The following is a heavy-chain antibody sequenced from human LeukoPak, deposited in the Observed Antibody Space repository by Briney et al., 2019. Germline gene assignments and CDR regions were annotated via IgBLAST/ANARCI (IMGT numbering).Heavy chain of an antibody. D-gene: IGHD1-26*01. Sequence: PSETLPLTCTVSGGSISSYYWNWIRQPPGKGLEWIGYIYYSGSTNYNPSLKSRVTISVDTSKNRFSLKLSSVTAADTAVYYCARGPTLGGGGIWGQGTMVTVSS. J-gene: IGHJ3*02. CDR1: GGSISSYY. V-gene: IGHV4-59*08. CDR2: IYYSGST. CDR3: ARGPTLGGGGI.